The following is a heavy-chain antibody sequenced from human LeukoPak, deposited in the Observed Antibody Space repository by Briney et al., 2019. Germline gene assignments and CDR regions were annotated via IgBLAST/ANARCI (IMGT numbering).Heavy chain of an antibody. CDR3: ATDPMADHPNDY. Sequence: ASVKVSCKVSGYTLTELSMHWVRQAPGKGLEWMGGFDPEDGETIYAQKFQGRVTMTEDTSTDTAYMELSSLRSEDMAVYYCATDPMADHPNDYWGQGTLVTVSS. J-gene: IGHJ4*02. V-gene: IGHV1-24*01. CDR1: GYTLTELS. D-gene: IGHD5-24*01. CDR2: FDPEDGET.